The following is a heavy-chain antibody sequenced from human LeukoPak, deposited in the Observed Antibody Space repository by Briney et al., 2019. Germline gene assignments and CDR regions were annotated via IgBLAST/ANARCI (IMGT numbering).Heavy chain of an antibody. J-gene: IGHJ4*02. CDR1: DDSISDYY. Sequence: SETLSLTCTVSDDSISDYYRGWIRQPPEKGLEWIGYFHNSGTSTYNPSLKSRVTISADTSKNQFSLKLNSLTTADTAVYYCTRGAGWLIDYWGQGILVTVYS. D-gene: IGHD3-16*01. CDR2: FHNSGTS. V-gene: IGHV4-59*01. CDR3: TRGAGWLIDY.